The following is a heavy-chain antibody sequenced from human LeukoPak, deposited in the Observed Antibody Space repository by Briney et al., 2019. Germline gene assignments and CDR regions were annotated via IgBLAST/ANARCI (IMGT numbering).Heavy chain of an antibody. V-gene: IGHV1-2*02. Sequence: GASVKVSCKASGYTFTGYYMDWVRQAPGQGLGWMGWINPNSGGTNYAQKFQGRVTMTRDTSISTACMELSRLRSDDTAVYCCAIDYWGSSGWNWFDPWGQGTLVTVSS. J-gene: IGHJ5*02. CDR3: AIDYWGSSGWNWFDP. D-gene: IGHD6-19*01. CDR2: INPNSGGT. CDR1: GYTFTGYY.